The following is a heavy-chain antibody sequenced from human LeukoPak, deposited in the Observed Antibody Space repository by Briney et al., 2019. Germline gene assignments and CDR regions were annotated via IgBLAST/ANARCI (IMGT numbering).Heavy chain of an antibody. V-gene: IGHV4-59*01. CDR2: IYYSGST. D-gene: IGHD3-10*01. Sequence: PSETLSLTCTVSGGSISSYYWSWIRQPPGKGLEWIGYIYYSGSTNYNPSLKSRVTISVDTSKNQFSLKLSSVTAADTAVYCCARENHDGSGSSVGNWFDPWGQGTLVTVSS. CDR1: GGSISSYY. CDR3: ARENHDGSGSSVGNWFDP. J-gene: IGHJ5*02.